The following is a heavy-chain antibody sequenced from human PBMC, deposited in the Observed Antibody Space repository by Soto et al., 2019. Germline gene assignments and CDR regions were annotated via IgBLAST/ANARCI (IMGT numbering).Heavy chain of an antibody. CDR1: GYTSADFG. CDR3: ARTHWQQDYLEGFDF. Sequence: ASVKVSCKASGYTSADFGISWVRQAPGQGLEWMGWVSGNNGASNPAPKVQGRITMTLDTSTGVSYMALRSLRSDDTAIYFCARTHWQQDYLEGFDFWGQGTPVTVSS. CDR2: VSGNNGAS. V-gene: IGHV1-18*04. J-gene: IGHJ4*02. D-gene: IGHD6-13*01.